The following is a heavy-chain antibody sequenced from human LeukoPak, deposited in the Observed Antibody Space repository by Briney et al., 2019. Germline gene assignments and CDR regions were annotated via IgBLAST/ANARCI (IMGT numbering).Heavy chain of an antibody. D-gene: IGHD5-24*01. J-gene: IGHJ5*02. CDR3: ARARDGHINNWFDP. CDR2: IYYSGST. CDR1: GGSINSYY. Sequence: SETLSLTCTVSGGSINSYYWSWIRQPSGQGLEWIGYIYYSGSTNYNPSLKSRVTISVDTSKNQFSLKMSSVTAADTAVYYCARARDGHINNWFDPWGQGTLVTVSS. V-gene: IGHV4-59*01.